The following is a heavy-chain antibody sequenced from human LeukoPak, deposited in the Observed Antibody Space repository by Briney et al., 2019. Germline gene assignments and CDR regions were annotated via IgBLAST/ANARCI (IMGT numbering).Heavy chain of an antibody. Sequence: SGPTLVNPTQTLTLTCTFSGFSLGTSPVRVSWIRRPPGRALEWLALIDWRDRNYDSTSLKTRPTITEDASKKQDLLTITNMDPVNTATFYCARMVAGGGSWYFDYWGQGTLVTVSS. CDR1: GFSLGTSPVR. CDR3: ARMVAGGGSWYFDY. V-gene: IGHV2-70*01. CDR2: IDWRDRN. J-gene: IGHJ4*02. D-gene: IGHD2-15*01.